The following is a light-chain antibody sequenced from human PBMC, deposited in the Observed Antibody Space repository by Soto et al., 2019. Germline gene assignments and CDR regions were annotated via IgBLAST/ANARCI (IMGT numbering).Light chain of an antibody. CDR3: QQYYSYPPIT. J-gene: IGKJ5*01. V-gene: IGKV1-8*01. CDR2: AAS. Sequence: AIRMTQSPSSLSASTGDRFTITCRASQGISSYLAWYQQKPGKAPKLLIYAASTLQSGVPSRFSGSGSGTDFTLTIRCLQSEDFATYYCQQYYSYPPITFGQGTRLEIK. CDR1: QGISSY.